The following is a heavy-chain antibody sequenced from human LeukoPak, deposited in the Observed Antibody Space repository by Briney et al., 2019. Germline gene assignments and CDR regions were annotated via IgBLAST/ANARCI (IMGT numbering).Heavy chain of an antibody. CDR1: GFTFSSYE. CDR2: ISSSGSTI. V-gene: IGHV3-48*03. J-gene: IGHJ4*02. CDR3: ARETDRTLFDY. Sequence: GGSLRLSCAASGFTFSSYEMNWVRQAPGKGLEWASYISSSGSTIYYADSVKGRFTISRDNAKNSLYLQMNSLRAEDTAVYYCARETDRTLFDYWGQGTLVTVSS. D-gene: IGHD3-22*01.